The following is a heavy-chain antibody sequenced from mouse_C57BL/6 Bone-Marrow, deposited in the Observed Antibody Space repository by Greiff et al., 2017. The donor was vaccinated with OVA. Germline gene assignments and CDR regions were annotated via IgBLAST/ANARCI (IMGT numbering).Heavy chain of an antibody. CDR2: IDPSDSYT. J-gene: IGHJ3*01. CDR3: ARGSYDYLAWFAY. CDR1: GYTFTSYW. Sequence: QVQLKQPGAELVMPGASVKLSCKASGYTFTSYWMHWVKQRPGQGLEWIGEIDPSDSYTNYNQKFKGKSTLTVDKYSSTAYMQLSSLTSEDSAVYYCARGSYDYLAWFAYWGQGTLVTVSA. V-gene: IGHV1-69*01. D-gene: IGHD2-4*01.